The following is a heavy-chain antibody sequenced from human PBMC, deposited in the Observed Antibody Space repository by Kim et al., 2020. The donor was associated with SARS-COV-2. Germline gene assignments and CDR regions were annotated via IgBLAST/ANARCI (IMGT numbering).Heavy chain of an antibody. CDR2: ISGSGGST. D-gene: IGHD3-10*01. J-gene: IGHJ6*02. CDR3: AKSVGEYYYYYGLDV. V-gene: IGHV3-23*01. Sequence: GGSLRLSCAASGFTFMNYAMTWVRQAPGKGLEWVSAISGSGGSTDYVDSVKGRFTISRDTSKNTVYLQMNILRAEDTAVYFCAKSVGEYYYYYGLDVWGQGTTVTVSS. CDR1: GFTFMNYA.